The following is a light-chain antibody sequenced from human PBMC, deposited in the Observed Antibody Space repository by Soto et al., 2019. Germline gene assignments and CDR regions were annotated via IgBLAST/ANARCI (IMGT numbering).Light chain of an antibody. CDR1: QNISSY. V-gene: IGKV3-11*01. Sequence: IELTQSPATLSLSPGDRATLSCRASQNISSYLIWYQQKPGQSPRALIYDVSNRATGIPTRFSGSGSRTDFTLTISSLEPEYFALYYCHQRSNWPRTFGQGTKADIK. J-gene: IGKJ1*01. CDR2: DVS. CDR3: HQRSNWPRT.